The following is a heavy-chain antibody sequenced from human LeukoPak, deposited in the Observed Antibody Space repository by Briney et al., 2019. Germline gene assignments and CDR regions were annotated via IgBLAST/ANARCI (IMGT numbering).Heavy chain of an antibody. J-gene: IGHJ4*02. CDR2: VHLSGAT. CDR1: GGSITTTNW. D-gene: IGHD1-26*01. V-gene: IGHV4-4*02. Sequence: PSGTLSLTCAVSGGSITTTNWWTWFRQPPGKGLEWIGEVHLSGATNYNPSLESRVSMSIDKSKNHLSLEVTSVTAADTAIYYCTRESGAFSPFGFWGQGTLLTVSS. CDR3: TRESGAFSPFGF.